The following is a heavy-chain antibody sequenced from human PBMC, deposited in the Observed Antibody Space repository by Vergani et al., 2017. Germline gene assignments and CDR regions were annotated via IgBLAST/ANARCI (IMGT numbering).Heavy chain of an antibody. V-gene: IGHV4-31*03. CDR3: GRRSSGHYYYYGMDV. CDR2: IYYSGST. Sequence: QVQLQESGPGLVNPSQTLSLTCTVSGGSISSGGYYWSWIRQHPGKGLEWIGYIYYSGSTYYNPSLKSRVTIAVDTSKNQFSLKLSSVTAADTAVYYCGRRSSGHYYYYGMDVWGQGTTVTVSS. CDR1: GGSISSGGYY. J-gene: IGHJ6*02. D-gene: IGHD3-22*01.